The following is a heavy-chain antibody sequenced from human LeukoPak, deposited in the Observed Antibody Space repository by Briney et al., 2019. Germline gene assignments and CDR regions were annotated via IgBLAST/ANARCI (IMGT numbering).Heavy chain of an antibody. CDR3: ATENYASPYY. Sequence: KPGGSLRLSCAASGFTFNSYSMNWVRQAPGKGLEWVSFISGSGSYTNYVDSVKGRFTISRDNARNSLYLQMNSLRAEDTAVYYCATENYASPYYWGQGTLVTVSS. CDR2: ISGSGSYT. J-gene: IGHJ4*02. CDR1: GFTFNSYS. V-gene: IGHV3-21*05. D-gene: IGHD2-2*01.